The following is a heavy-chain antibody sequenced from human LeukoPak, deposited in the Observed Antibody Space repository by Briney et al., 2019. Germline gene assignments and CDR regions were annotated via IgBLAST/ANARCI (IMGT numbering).Heavy chain of an antibody. CDR1: GGSFSGYY. Sequence: SETLSLTCAVYGGSFSGYYWSWIRQPAGKGLEWIGRIYTSGSTNYNPSLKSRVTMSVDTSKNQFSPKLSSVTAADTAVYYCAREVYYYYGMDVWGQGTTVTVSS. CDR2: IYTSGST. J-gene: IGHJ6*02. CDR3: AREVYYYYGMDV. V-gene: IGHV4-4*07.